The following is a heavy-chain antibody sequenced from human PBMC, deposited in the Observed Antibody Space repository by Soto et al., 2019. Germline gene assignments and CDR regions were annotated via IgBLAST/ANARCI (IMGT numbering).Heavy chain of an antibody. CDR3: AKGGYSYSDY. V-gene: IGHV1-69*13. Sequence: VASVKVSCKASGGTFSSYAISWVRQAPGQGLEWMGGIIPIFGTANYAQKFQGRVTITADESTSTAYMELSSLRSEDTAVYYCAKGGYSYSDYWGQGTLVTVSS. CDR2: IIPIFGTA. D-gene: IGHD5-18*01. J-gene: IGHJ4*02. CDR1: GGTFSSYA.